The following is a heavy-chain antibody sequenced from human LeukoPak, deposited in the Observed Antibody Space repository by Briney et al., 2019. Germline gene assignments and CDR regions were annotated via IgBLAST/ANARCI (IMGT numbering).Heavy chain of an antibody. CDR1: GGSISSYY. Sequence: SQTLSLTCTVSGGSISSYYWSWIRQPPGKGLEWIGYIYTSGSTNYNPSPKSRDSISVDTSKNQFSLKLSSVTAADTAVYYCARHFDSGSTWFDPWGQGTLVTVSS. CDR3: ARHFDSGSTWFDP. J-gene: IGHJ5*02. V-gene: IGHV4-4*09. D-gene: IGHD3-10*01. CDR2: IYTSGST.